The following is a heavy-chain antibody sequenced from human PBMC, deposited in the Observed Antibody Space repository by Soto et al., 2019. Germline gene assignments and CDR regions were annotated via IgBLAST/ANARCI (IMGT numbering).Heavy chain of an antibody. Sequence: LSQTLSLTCAISGDSVSNTRAAWNWIRQSPSRGLEWLGRTYYRSNWYFDYAVSVKSRMTISPDTSKNQFSLQLTSLTPEDTAVYYCVRASTRGVAERFQDWGQGTLVTVSS. CDR1: GDSVSNTRAA. V-gene: IGHV6-1*01. J-gene: IGHJ1*01. CDR3: VRASTRGVAERFQD. CDR2: TYYRSNWYF. D-gene: IGHD3-10*01.